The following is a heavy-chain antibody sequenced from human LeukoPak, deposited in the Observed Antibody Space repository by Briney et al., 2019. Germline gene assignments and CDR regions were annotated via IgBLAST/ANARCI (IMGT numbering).Heavy chain of an antibody. Sequence: GGSLRLSCVASGFTFSSYGIHWVRQAPGKGLEWVANIKQDGNERYYVDSVKGRFTISRDNAKNSLYLQMNSLRADDTGVYYCAGSGWQVYFDYWGQGTLVTVSS. J-gene: IGHJ4*02. CDR3: AGSGWQVYFDY. V-gene: IGHV3-7*01. D-gene: IGHD6-19*01. CDR2: IKQDGNER. CDR1: GFTFSSYG.